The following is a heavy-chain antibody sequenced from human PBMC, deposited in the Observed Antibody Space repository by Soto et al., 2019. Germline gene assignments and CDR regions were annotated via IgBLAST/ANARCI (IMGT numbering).Heavy chain of an antibody. CDR3: ARGGGVGVAGSAAFDM. V-gene: IGHV1-2*02. CDR1: GYPVTAYY. CDR2: INPATGAA. J-gene: IGHJ3*02. D-gene: IGHD3-3*01. Sequence: QLHLVQSGAVVKKPGASVTVSCSASGYPVTAYYMHWVRQAPGRGLEWMGGINPATGAAKYKQTLQGRVTMTGDTSPSTVFMELGGPTSEDTAVFYCARGGGVGVAGSAAFDMWGQGTLVTVSS.